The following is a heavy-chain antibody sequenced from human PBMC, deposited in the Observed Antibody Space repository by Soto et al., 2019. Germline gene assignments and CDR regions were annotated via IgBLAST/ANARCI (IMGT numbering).Heavy chain of an antibody. J-gene: IGHJ6*02. D-gene: IGHD6-13*01. V-gene: IGHV1-18*01. CDR2: ISAYNGNT. CDR3: ARVIAAAGTAYYYYGMDV. CDR1: GYTFPSYG. Sequence: ASVKVSCKASGYTFPSYGISWVRQAPGQGLEWMGWISAYNGNTNYAQKLQGRVTMTTDTSTSTAYMELRSLRSDDTAVYYCARVIAAAGTAYYYYGMDVWGQGTTVTVPS.